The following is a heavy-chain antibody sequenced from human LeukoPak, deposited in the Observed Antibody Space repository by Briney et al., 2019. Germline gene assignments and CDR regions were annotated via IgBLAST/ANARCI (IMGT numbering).Heavy chain of an antibody. D-gene: IGHD2-2*01. CDR1: GFTVTTNY. CDR3: ARGVVVAPANYYYYGMDV. V-gene: IGHV3-53*01. Sequence: GGSLRLSCAASGFTVTTNYMSWVRQAPGNGLEWVSVTYSGGSSYYADSVKGRFTVSRDISKNTVYLQMSSLRTEDTALYYCARGVVVAPANYYYYGMDVWGQGTTVTVSS. CDR2: TYSGGSS. J-gene: IGHJ6*02.